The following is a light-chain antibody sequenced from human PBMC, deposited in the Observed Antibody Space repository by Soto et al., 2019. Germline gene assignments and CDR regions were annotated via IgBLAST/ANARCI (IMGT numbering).Light chain of an antibody. CDR2: EAN. V-gene: IGLV2-23*01. Sequence: QSALTQPASVSGSPGQSITISCTGTSSDIGSYDLVSWYQQHPGKAPKLMIYEANKRPSGVSDRFSGSKSGNTASLTISGLQAEDEADYYCSSYATDSTVLFGGATNLTVL. J-gene: IGLJ2*01. CDR3: SSYATDSTVL. CDR1: SSDIGSYDL.